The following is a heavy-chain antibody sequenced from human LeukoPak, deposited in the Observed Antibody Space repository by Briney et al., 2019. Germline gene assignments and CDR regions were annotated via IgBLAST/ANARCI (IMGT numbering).Heavy chain of an antibody. V-gene: IGHV3-7*01. Sequence: GGSLRLSCAASGFTFSNFWMNWVRQSPGKGLEWVANIKQDGSEKYYVDSVKGRFTISRDNAKNSLYLQMNSLRAEDTAVYYCARAGDFWSGYYGYWGQGTLVTVSS. CDR1: GFTFSNFW. D-gene: IGHD3-3*01. J-gene: IGHJ4*02. CDR2: IKQDGSEK. CDR3: ARAGDFWSGYYGY.